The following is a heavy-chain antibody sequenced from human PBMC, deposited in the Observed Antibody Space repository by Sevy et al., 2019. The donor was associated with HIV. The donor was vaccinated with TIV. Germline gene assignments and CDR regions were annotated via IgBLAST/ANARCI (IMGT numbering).Heavy chain of an antibody. D-gene: IGHD1-20*01. CDR3: ARDGMTMTRYFDF. CDR2: ISRSGKSK. CDR1: GFTLSDYY. Sequence: GGSLRLSCAASGFTLSDYYMSWIRQAPGEGLSWIAYISRSGKSKFYADSLKGRFTISRDIANNSVYLQMNGLRVDDTAVYYCARDGMTMTRYFDFWGQGALVTVSS. J-gene: IGHJ4*02. V-gene: IGHV3-11*01.